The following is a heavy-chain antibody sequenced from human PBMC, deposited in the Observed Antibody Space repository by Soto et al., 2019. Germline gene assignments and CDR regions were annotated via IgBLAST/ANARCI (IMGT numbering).Heavy chain of an antibody. V-gene: IGHV3-23*01. CDR3: AKLYYYGSGSYYKPLHYYYYGMDV. CDR2: ISGSGGST. CDR1: GFTFSSYA. D-gene: IGHD3-10*01. Sequence: GGSLRLSCAASGFTFSSYAMSWVRQAPGKGLEWVSAISGSGGSTYYADSVKGRFTISRDNSKNTLYLQMNSLRAEDTAVYYCAKLYYYGSGSYYKPLHYYYYGMDVWGQGTTVTVSS. J-gene: IGHJ6*02.